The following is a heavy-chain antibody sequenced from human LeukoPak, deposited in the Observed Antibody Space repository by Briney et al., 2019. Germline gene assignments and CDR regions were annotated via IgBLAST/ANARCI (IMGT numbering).Heavy chain of an antibody. D-gene: IGHD1-1*01. J-gene: IGHJ3*02. Sequence: AASVKVSCKAAGYTFTSYYMHWVRQAPGQGLEWMGTINPSGGSTSYAQKFQGRVTMTRDTSTSTVYMELSSLRSEDTAVYYCARGGRGEGTGTTRVAFDIWGQGTMVTVSS. V-gene: IGHV1-46*01. CDR3: ARGGRGEGTGTTRVAFDI. CDR1: GYTFTSYY. CDR2: INPSGGST.